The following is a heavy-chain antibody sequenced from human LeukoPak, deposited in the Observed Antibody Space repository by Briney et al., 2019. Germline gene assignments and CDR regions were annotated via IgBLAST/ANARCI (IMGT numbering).Heavy chain of an antibody. CDR2: IKQDGSER. CDR1: GFSMSVYW. J-gene: IGHJ4*02. CDR3: ARDWGAYYHFFDY. Sequence: GGSLRLSCEASGFSMSVYWMSWVRQAPGKGLEWVGNIKQDGSERNYVDSVKGRFTISRNNAKKSLYLQMNSLRAEDTAVYYCARDWGAYYHFFDYWGQGTLVTVSS. D-gene: IGHD3-22*01. V-gene: IGHV3-7*01.